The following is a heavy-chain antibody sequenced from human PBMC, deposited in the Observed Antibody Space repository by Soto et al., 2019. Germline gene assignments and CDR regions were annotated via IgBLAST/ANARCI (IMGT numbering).Heavy chain of an antibody. D-gene: IGHD2-2*01. CDR3: ARVKGYCSGTNCYPDY. CDR1: GGSISSGGYY. Sequence: SETLSLTCTGSGGSISSGGYYWSWIRQHPGKGLEWIGYIYYSGYTYYNPSLKSRVTISSDTSKNQFYLKLSSVTAADTAMYYCARVKGYCSGTNCYPDYWGQGTLVTVSS. V-gene: IGHV4-31*03. J-gene: IGHJ4*02. CDR2: IYYSGYT.